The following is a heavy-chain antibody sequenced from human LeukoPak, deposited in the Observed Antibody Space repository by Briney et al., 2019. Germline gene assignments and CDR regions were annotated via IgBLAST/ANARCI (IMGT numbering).Heavy chain of an antibody. CDR1: GFTFSSYA. CDR3: AKDDVLEYGVDY. D-gene: IGHD2/OR15-2a*01. Sequence: GGSLRLSCAASGFTFSSYAMSWVRQAPGKGLEWVSAISGSGGSTYYADSVKGRFTISRDNSKNTLYLQMNSLRAEDTAIYYCAKDDVLEYGVDYWGQGTLVTVSS. J-gene: IGHJ4*02. V-gene: IGHV3-23*01. CDR2: ISGSGGST.